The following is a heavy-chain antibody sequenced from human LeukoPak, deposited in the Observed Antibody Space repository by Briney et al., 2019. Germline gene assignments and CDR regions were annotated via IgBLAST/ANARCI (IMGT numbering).Heavy chain of an antibody. V-gene: IGHV3-74*01. CDR2: ISPTGSTT. Sequence: PGGSLRLSCAASGFSFSGHWMHWARQLPGKGLVWVSRISPTGSTTSYADSVKGRFTVSRDNSKNTVYLQMNSLRAEDTAVYFCARWIYYFDFWGQGTLVTVSS. J-gene: IGHJ4*02. CDR1: GFSFSGHW. D-gene: IGHD2-2*03. CDR3: ARWIYYFDF.